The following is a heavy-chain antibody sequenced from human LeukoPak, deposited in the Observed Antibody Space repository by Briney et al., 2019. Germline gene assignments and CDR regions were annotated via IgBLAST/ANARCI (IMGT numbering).Heavy chain of an antibody. CDR2: INSEGRSI. Sequence: PGGSLRLSCAASGFIFSDYWMHWVRQVPGKGLVWVSRINSEGRSIRYADSVEGRFTISRDNAKNTLYLQMNSLRVEDTAVYYCARLCRGTTCSDYWGQGTLVTVS. CDR1: GFIFSDYW. J-gene: IGHJ4*02. CDR3: ARLCRGTTCSDY. V-gene: IGHV3-74*01. D-gene: IGHD2-2*01.